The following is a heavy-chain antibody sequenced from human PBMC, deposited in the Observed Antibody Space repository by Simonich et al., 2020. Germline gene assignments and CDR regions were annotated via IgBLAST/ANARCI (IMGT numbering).Heavy chain of an antibody. V-gene: IGHV3-15*01. J-gene: IGHJ4*02. CDR2: IKSKTDGGTT. D-gene: IGHD2-2*01. CDR3: TTEDCSSTSCPDY. CDR1: GFTFSNAW. Sequence: EVQLVESGGGLVKPGGSLRLSCAASGFTFSNAWMSWVRQAPGKGLEVVCRIKSKTDGGTTDYAAPVKGRFTISRDDSKNTLYLQMNSLKTEDTAVYYCTTEDCSSTSCPDYWGQGTLVTVSS.